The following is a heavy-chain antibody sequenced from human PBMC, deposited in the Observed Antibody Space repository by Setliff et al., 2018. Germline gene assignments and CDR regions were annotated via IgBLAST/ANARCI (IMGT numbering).Heavy chain of an antibody. J-gene: IGHJ4*02. CDR2: IYYSGST. CDR1: GGSISSHY. V-gene: IGHV4-59*11. Sequence: SETLSLTCTVSGGSISSHYWSWIRQPPGKGLEWIGSIYYSGSTNYNPSLKSRVTISVDTSKNQFSLKLSSVTAADTAVYYCASGSIYDFPWGNHRYRGYSLDYWGQGTLVTVSS. D-gene: IGHD3-16*02. CDR3: ASGSIYDFPWGNHRYRGYSLDY.